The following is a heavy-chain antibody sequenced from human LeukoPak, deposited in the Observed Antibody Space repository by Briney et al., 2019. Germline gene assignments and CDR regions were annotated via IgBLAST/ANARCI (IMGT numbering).Heavy chain of an antibody. CDR2: INHSGST. CDR1: GGSFSGYY. J-gene: IGHJ3*02. D-gene: IGHD2-8*01. CDR3: AKDNGVRAFDI. Sequence: PSETLSLTCAVYGGSFSGYYWSWIRQPPGKGLEWIGEINHSGSTNYNPSLKSRVTISVDTSKNQFSLKLSSVTAADTAVYYCAKDNGVRAFDIWGQGTMVTVSS. V-gene: IGHV4-34*01.